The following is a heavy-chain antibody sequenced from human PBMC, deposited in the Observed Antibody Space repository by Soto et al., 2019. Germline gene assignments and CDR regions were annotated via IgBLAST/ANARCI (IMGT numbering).Heavy chain of an antibody. Sequence: VSLRLSCAASGFTFNTFWMSWGRQSPGKGLEWVANIKHDGSETDYVDSVKGRFTISRDNAKNSLFLQMNTLRTEDTAVYYCARDFATHCSGSTCYPYAYWGQGALVTVSS. V-gene: IGHV3-7*03. D-gene: IGHD2-15*01. CDR3: ARDFATHCSGSTCYPYAY. CDR2: IKHDGSET. J-gene: IGHJ4*02. CDR1: GFTFNTFW.